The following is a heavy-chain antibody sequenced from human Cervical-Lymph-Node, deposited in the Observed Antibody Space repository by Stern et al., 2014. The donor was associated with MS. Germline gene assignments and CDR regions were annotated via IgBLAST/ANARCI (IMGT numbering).Heavy chain of an antibody. D-gene: IGHD2-15*01. Sequence: VQLVQSGPGLVKPSETLSLTCTVSGGSLRSYYWNWIRQAPGKGLAWLGFLYHPWSVNYNPSLSSRVAMSVDTSKNQFSLTVSSVTAADTAVYYCAREGEYCSGSRCYPFLDYWGQGTLVTVSS. V-gene: IGHV4-59*01. J-gene: IGHJ4*02. CDR2: LYHPWSV. CDR1: GGSLRSYY. CDR3: AREGEYCSGSRCYPFLDY.